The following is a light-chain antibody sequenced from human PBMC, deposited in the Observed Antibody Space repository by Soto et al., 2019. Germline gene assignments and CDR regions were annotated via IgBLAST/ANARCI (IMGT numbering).Light chain of an antibody. CDR2: DAS. CDR3: QQRSNWPFT. J-gene: IGKJ5*01. CDR1: QGFHSIY. V-gene: IGKV3-11*01. Sequence: EIVLTQSPGTLSLSPGERATLSCRAGQGFHSIYLAWYQQKPGQAPRLLIYDASNRATDIPARFSGRGSGTDFTLTISSLEPEDFAVYYCQQRSNWPFTFGQGTRLEI.